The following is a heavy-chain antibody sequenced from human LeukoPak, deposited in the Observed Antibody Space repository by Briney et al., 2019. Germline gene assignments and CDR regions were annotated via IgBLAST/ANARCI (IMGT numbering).Heavy chain of an antibody. Sequence: PSETLSLTCTVSGGSISSYYWSWIRQPAGKGLEWIGRIYTSGSTNYSPSLKSRVTMSVDTSKNQFSLKLSSVTAADTAVYYCARGYCSSTSCSDDYWGQGTLVTVSS. CDR3: ARGYCSSTSCSDDY. J-gene: IGHJ4*02. D-gene: IGHD2-2*01. CDR2: IYTSGST. V-gene: IGHV4-4*07. CDR1: GGSISSYY.